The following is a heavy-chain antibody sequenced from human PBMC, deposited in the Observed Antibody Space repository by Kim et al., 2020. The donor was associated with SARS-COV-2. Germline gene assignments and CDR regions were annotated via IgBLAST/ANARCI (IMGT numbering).Heavy chain of an antibody. Sequence: ASVKVSCKASGYTFTSYGISWVRQAPGQGLEWMGWISAYNGNTNYAQKLQGRVTMTTDTSTSTAYMELRSLRSDDTAVYYCARASPIVVVPAAMGGLDYWGTGTLVTVSS. V-gene: IGHV1-18*04. CDR1: GYTFTSYG. D-gene: IGHD2-2*01. CDR2: ISAYNGNT. CDR3: ARASPIVVVPAAMGGLDY. J-gene: IGHJ4*02.